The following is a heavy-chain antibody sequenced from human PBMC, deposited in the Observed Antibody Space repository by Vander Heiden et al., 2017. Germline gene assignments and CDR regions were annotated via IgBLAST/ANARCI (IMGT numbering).Heavy chain of an antibody. V-gene: IGHV4-4*02. CDR1: GASITHSNW. Sequence: QVLLQASGPGLVKASGTLSLTCAVSGASITHSNWWSWVRQSPGKRLEYIGEIYHSGNTHYNPSLVSRVTIAVDKSKNQFSLNLNSVTAADTAIYYCARGGSISSVDYWGQGTLVTVAS. CDR3: ARGGSISSVDY. D-gene: IGHD3-3*02. J-gene: IGHJ4*02. CDR2: IYHSGNT.